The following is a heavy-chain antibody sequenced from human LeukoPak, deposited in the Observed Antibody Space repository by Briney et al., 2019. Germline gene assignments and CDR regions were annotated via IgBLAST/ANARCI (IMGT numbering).Heavy chain of an antibody. J-gene: IGHJ5*02. CDR3: ASDYFFSGSAFLGWFYP. Sequence: ASVKVSCKPSGYTFIDYEMHWVRPPPGKGLEWMGWINPKTGGAKYAHKFHGRVSMTRDTSISTACMELRRPASDQTAGQYRASDYFFSGSAFLGWFYPWGQGTLVTVSS. D-gene: IGHD3-10*01. CDR1: GYTFIDYE. CDR2: INPKTGGA. V-gene: IGHV1-2*07.